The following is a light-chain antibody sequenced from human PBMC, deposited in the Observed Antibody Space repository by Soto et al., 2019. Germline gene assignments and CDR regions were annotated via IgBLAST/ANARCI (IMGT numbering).Light chain of an antibody. CDR3: SSYKTSSTL. CDR1: SSDVGGYNY. V-gene: IGLV2-14*01. J-gene: IGLJ2*01. CDR2: EVS. Sequence: QSVLAQPASASGSPGQSITISCSGTSSDVGGYNYVSWYQQHPGKAPKLMIYEVSNRPSGVSNRFSGSKSGNTASLTISGLQAEEEADYYCSSYKTSSTLFGGGTKVTV.